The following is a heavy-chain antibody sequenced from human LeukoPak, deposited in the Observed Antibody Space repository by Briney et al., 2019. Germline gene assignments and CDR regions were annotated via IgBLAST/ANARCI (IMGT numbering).Heavy chain of an antibody. J-gene: IGHJ4*02. CDR1: GFTFSSYW. Sequence: GGSLRLSCAASGFTFSSYWMSWVRQAPGKGLEWVANIKQDGSAKYYVDSVKGRFTISRDNAKNSLYLQMNSLRAEDTAVYYCARFSSGWLGDIDYWGQGTLVTVSS. CDR2: IKQDGSAK. CDR3: ARFSSGWLGDIDY. D-gene: IGHD6-19*01. V-gene: IGHV3-7*01.